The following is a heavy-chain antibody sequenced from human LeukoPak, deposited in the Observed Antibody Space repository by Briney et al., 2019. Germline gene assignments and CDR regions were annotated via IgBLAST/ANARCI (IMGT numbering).Heavy chain of an antibody. CDR3: ARGYSSGWYVNAEYFRH. J-gene: IGHJ1*01. CDR2: INPNSGGT. CDR1: GYTFTGYY. D-gene: IGHD6-19*01. V-gene: IGHV1-2*02. Sequence: ASVKVSCKASGYTFTGYYTHWVRQAPGQGLEWMGWINPNSGGTNYAQKFQGRVTMTRDTSISTAYMELSRLRSDDTAVYYCARGYSSGWYVNAEYFRHWGQGTLVTVSS.